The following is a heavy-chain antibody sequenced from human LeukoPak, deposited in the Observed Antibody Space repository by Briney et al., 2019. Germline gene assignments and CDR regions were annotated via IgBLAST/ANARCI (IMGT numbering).Heavy chain of an antibody. V-gene: IGHV3-48*04. CDR2: ISSSSSTI. D-gene: IGHD3-16*01. CDR1: GFTFSSYS. Sequence: QSGGSLRLSCAASGFTFSSYSMNWVRQAPGKGLEWVSYISSSSSTIYYADSVKGRFTISRDNAKNSLYLQMNSLRAEDTAVYYCARGGDGYDYVWGSSFDYWGQGTLVTVSS. J-gene: IGHJ4*02. CDR3: ARGGDGYDYVWGSSFDY.